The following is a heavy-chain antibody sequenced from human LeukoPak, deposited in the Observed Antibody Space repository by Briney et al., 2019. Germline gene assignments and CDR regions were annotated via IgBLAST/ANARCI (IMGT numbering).Heavy chain of an antibody. J-gene: IGHJ4*02. V-gene: IGHV3-21*01. Sequence: GGSLRLSCAASGFTFSSYSMNWVRQAPGKGLEWVSSISSSSSYIYYADSVKGRFTISRDNAKNSLYLQMNSLRAEDTAVYYCARGTWDRRRNPRSDYFDYWGQGALVTVSS. CDR2: ISSSSSYI. CDR3: ARGTWDRRRNPRSDYFDY. CDR1: GFTFSSYS. D-gene: IGHD1-14*01.